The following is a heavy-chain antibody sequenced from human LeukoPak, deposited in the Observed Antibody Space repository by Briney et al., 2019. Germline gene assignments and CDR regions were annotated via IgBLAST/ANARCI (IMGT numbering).Heavy chain of an antibody. J-gene: IGHJ4*02. V-gene: IGHV3-7*03. CDR3: TKVRSGSSNWALRVFDY. CDR2: IKQDGSEK. D-gene: IGHD4-11*01. CDR1: GFTFSSYA. Sequence: GGSLRLSCAASGFTFSSYAMHWVRQAPGKGLEWVANIKQDGSEKYYVDSVRGRFTISRDNAKKLMDLQMNSLRVEDTAVYYCTKVRSGSSNWALRVFDYWGQGALVTVSS.